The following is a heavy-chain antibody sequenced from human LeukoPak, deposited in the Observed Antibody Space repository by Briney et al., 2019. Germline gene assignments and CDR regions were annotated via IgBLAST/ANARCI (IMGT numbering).Heavy chain of an antibody. CDR3: ARTVAGVFDY. CDR1: GFTSSSYA. Sequence: PGGSLRLSCAASGFTSSSYAMHWVRQAPGKGLEWVAVISYDGSNKYYADSVKGRFTISRDNSKNTLYLQMNSLRAEDTAVYYCARTVAGVFDYWGQGTLVTVSS. CDR2: ISYDGSNK. V-gene: IGHV3-30*04. J-gene: IGHJ4*02. D-gene: IGHD6-19*01.